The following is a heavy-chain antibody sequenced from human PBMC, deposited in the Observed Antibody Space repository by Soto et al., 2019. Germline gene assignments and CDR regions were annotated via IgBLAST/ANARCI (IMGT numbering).Heavy chain of an antibody. V-gene: IGHV3-30-3*01. CDR2: ISYDGSNK. CDR3: ARDLVWFGDVDY. Sequence: QVQLVESGGGVVQPGRSLRLSCAASGFTFSSYAMHWIRQAPGKGLEWVAVISYDGSNKYYADSVKGRFTISRDNSKNTLYLQMNSLRAEDTAVYYCARDLVWFGDVDYWGQGTLDTVSS. CDR1: GFTFSSYA. J-gene: IGHJ4*02. D-gene: IGHD3-10*01.